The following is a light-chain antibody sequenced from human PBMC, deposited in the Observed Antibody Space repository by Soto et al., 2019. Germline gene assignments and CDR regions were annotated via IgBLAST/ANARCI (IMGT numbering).Light chain of an antibody. CDR1: QSVGNN. CDR2: EAS. CDR3: QQHAHWPLT. V-gene: IGKV3-11*01. J-gene: IGKJ4*01. Sequence: EIVLTQSPATLSLSPGERATLSCRASQSVGNNLAWYQQKPGQAPGLLIYEASTSATGIPARFSGSGSGTDFTLTISSLEPEDCAVYYCQQHAHWPLTFGGGTKVEIK.